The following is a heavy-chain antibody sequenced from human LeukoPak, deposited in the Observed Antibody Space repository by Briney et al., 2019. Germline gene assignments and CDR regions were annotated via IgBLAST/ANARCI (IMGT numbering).Heavy chain of an antibody. CDR1: GSSISSYY. CDR2: IYYSGST. Sequence: SETLSLTCTVSGSSISSYYWSWIRQPPGKGLEWIGYIYYSGSTKYNTSLKSRVTISVDTSKNQFSLNLSSVTAADTAVYYCARDTREDTAMAYFDYWGQGTLVTVSS. J-gene: IGHJ4*02. CDR3: ARDTREDTAMAYFDY. V-gene: IGHV4-59*01. D-gene: IGHD5-18*01.